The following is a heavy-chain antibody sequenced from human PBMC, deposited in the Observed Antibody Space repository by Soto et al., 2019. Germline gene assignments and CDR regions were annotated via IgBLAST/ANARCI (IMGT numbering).Heavy chain of an antibody. Sequence: ETLSPACAVSGASTSSSSYYWGWIRQPPGKGLAWIGNIYYSGTTDYNPSLKSRVTVSTDTSRKQFYLTLSSVTDADTAVYYCVRFFGNAFDIWGPGTLVTVSS. CDR3: VRFFGNAFDI. D-gene: IGHD3-3*01. V-gene: IGHV4-39*01. CDR1: GASTSSSSYY. J-gene: IGHJ3*02. CDR2: IYYSGTT.